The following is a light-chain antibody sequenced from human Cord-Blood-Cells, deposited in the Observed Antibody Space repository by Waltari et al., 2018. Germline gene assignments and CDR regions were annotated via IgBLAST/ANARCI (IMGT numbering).Light chain of an antibody. V-gene: IGKV1-39*01. Sequence: PSSLSASVGDRVTITCRASQSISSALNWYQQKPGKAPKLLIYAASSLQSGVPSRFSGSGSGTDFTLTISSLQPEDFATYYCQQSYSTPWTFGQGTKVEIK. CDR1: QSISSA. J-gene: IGKJ1*01. CDR2: AAS. CDR3: QQSYSTPWT.